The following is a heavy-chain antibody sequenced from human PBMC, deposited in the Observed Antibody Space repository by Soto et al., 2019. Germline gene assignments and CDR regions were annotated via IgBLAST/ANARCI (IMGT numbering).Heavy chain of an antibody. D-gene: IGHD1-26*01. CDR1: GGSISSSSYY. CDR3: ARVSGSYYYGMDV. J-gene: IGHJ6*02. CDR2: IFYSGST. V-gene: IGHV4-39*01. Sequence: SETLSLTCTVSGGSISSSSYYWGWIRQPPGKGLEWIGSIFYSGSTYYNPSLKSRVTISVDTSKNQFSLKLTSVTAADTAVYYCARVSGSYYYGMDVWGQGTTVTVSS.